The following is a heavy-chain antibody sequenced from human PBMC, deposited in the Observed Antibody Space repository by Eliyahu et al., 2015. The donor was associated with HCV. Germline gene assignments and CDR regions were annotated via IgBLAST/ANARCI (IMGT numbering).Heavy chain of an antibody. CDR1: XXSISSGYY. J-gene: IGHJ4*02. Sequence: QVQLQESGPGLVKPSETLSLTCXVSXXSISSGYYWGWIRQPPGKGLEWIGSIYHSGSTYYNPSLKSRVTISVDTSKNQFSLKLSSVTAADTAVYYCARDYSSGYYSNWGQGTLVTVSS. D-gene: IGHD3-22*01. V-gene: IGHV4-38-2*02. CDR3: ARDYSSGYYSN. CDR2: IYHSGST.